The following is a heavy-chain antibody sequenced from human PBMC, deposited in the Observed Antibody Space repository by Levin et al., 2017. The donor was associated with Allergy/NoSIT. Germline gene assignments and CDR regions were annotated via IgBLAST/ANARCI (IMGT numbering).Heavy chain of an antibody. CDR1: GGSISSYY. Sequence: SQTLSLTCTVSGGSISSYYWSWIRQPPGKGLEWIGYIYSSGSTNYNPSLKSRVTISVDTSKNQFSLKLSSVTAADTAVYYCARRRDLFDYWGQGTLVTVSS. CDR2: IYSSGST. V-gene: IGHV4-59*08. D-gene: IGHD3-3*01. CDR3: ARRRDLFDY. J-gene: IGHJ4*02.